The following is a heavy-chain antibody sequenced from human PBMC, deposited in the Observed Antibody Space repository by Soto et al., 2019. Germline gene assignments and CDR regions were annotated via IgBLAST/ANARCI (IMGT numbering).Heavy chain of an antibody. D-gene: IGHD6-19*01. CDR3: ARELGGPPIAVAGTLDY. Sequence: QVQLVESGGGVVQPGRSLRLSCAASGFTFSSYGMHWVRQAPGKGLEWVAVIWYDGSNKYYADSVKGRFTISRDNSKNRLYLQMTGLRAEDTAVYYCARELGGPPIAVAGTLDYWGQGTLVTVSS. CDR2: IWYDGSNK. V-gene: IGHV3-33*01. J-gene: IGHJ4*02. CDR1: GFTFSSYG.